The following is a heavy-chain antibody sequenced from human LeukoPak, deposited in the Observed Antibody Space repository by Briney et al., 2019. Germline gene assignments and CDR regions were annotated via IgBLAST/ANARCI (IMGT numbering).Heavy chain of an antibody. CDR2: IYWNDDK. V-gene: IGHV2-5*01. Sequence: ESGPTLVNPTQTLTLTCTFSGFSLSTSGVGVGWIRQPPGKALEWLALIYWNDDKRYSPSLKSRLTITKDTSKNQVVLTMTNMDPVDTATYYCAHLENVLRYFDWLEITNWGGWFDPWGQGTLVTVSS. CDR3: AHLENVLRYFDWLEITNWGGWFDP. J-gene: IGHJ5*02. CDR1: GFSLSTSGVG. D-gene: IGHD3-9*01.